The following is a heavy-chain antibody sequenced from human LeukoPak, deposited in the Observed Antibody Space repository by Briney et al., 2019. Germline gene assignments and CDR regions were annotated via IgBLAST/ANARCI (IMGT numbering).Heavy chain of an antibody. CDR1: GFTFDDYG. CDR2: INWNGGST. CDR3: ASRYCSSTSCQHGMDV. J-gene: IGHJ6*02. V-gene: IGHV3-20*04. D-gene: IGHD2-2*01. Sequence: GGSLRLSCAASGFTFDDYGMSWGRQAPGKGLEWVSGINWNGGSTGYADSVKGRFTISRDNAKNSLYLQMNSLRAEDTALYYCASRYCSSTSCQHGMDVWGQGTTVTVSS.